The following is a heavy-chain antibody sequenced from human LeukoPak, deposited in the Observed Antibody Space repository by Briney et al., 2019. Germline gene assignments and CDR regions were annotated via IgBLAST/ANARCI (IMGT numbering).Heavy chain of an antibody. Sequence: GGSLRLSCEASGFTFSSYSMNWVRQAPGKGLEWVSSISSSSTYKYYADSVKGRFTISRDNAKNSLFLQMNSLRAEDTAVYYCAEDVPRGSGSIWGQGTLVTVAS. CDR2: ISSSSTYK. D-gene: IGHD3-10*01. V-gene: IGHV3-21*01. J-gene: IGHJ4*02. CDR3: AEDVPRGSGSI. CDR1: GFTFSSYS.